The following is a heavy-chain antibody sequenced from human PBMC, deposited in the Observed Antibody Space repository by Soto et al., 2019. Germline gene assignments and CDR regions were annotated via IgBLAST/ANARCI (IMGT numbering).Heavy chain of an antibody. Sequence: PGGSLRLSCAASGFSFSNYAMNWVRQAPGKGLEWVSAISAGGSNTNYADSVKGRFTISSDNSKNTLYLQMNGLRADDTAVYYCAKEYSTSCDYWGQGTPVTVSS. CDR3: AKEYSTSCDY. CDR1: GFSFSNYA. CDR2: ISAGGSNT. D-gene: IGHD6-6*01. J-gene: IGHJ4*02. V-gene: IGHV3-23*01.